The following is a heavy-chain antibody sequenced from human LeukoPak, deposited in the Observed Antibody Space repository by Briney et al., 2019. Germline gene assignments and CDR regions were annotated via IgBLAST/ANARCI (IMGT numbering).Heavy chain of an antibody. V-gene: IGHV1-2*02. D-gene: IGHD1-14*01. CDR1: GYTFTGYY. Sequence: ASVKVSCKASGYTFTGYYMHWVRQAPGQGLEWMGWINPNSGDTNYVQKFQGRVTMTRDTSILTAYMELSSLTSDDTAVYYCARGSDSSILGHTGNDYWGQGTLVTVSP. CDR2: INPNSGDT. J-gene: IGHJ4*02. CDR3: ARGSDSSILGHTGNDY.